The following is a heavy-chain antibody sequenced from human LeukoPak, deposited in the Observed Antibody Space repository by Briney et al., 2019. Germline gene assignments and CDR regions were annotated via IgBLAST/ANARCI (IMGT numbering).Heavy chain of an antibody. J-gene: IGHJ5*02. CDR3: ARAPHGRSGSGSAKVIWFDP. Sequence: ASVKVSCKASGYTFTSYDINWVRQATGQGLEWMGWMNPNSGNTGYAQKFQGRVTITRNTSISTAYMELSSLRSEDTAVYYCARAPHGRSGSGSAKVIWFDPWGQGTLVTVSS. D-gene: IGHD3-10*01. CDR2: MNPNSGNT. V-gene: IGHV1-8*03. CDR1: GYTFTSYD.